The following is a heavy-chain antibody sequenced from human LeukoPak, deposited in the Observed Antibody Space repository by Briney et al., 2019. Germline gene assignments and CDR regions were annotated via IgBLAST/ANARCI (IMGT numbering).Heavy chain of an antibody. CDR3: AATGSISMSVVSRGFEI. Sequence: GGSLRLSCAASGFTGSGNYMSWVRQAPGKGLEWVSVIYSGGSTNYADSVKGRFSISRDNSKNTVYLQINSLRAEDTAVYYCAATGSISMSVVSRGFEIWGQGTMVTVSS. J-gene: IGHJ3*02. V-gene: IGHV3-53*01. CDR1: GFTGSGNY. CDR2: IYSGGST. D-gene: IGHD3-22*01.